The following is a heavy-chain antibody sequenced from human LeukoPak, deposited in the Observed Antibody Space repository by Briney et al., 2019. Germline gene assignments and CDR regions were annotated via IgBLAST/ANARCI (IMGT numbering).Heavy chain of an antibody. J-gene: IGHJ6*02. CDR1: GFTFSSHA. V-gene: IGHV3-30*01. Sequence: GGSLRLSCAASGFTFSSHAVHWVRQAPGKGLQWVAVISYDGSNKYYADSVKGRFTISRDNSKNTLYLQMNSLRAEDTAVYYCAKDLARLGYAMDVWGQGTTVTVSS. D-gene: IGHD3-16*01. CDR3: AKDLARLGYAMDV. CDR2: ISYDGSNK.